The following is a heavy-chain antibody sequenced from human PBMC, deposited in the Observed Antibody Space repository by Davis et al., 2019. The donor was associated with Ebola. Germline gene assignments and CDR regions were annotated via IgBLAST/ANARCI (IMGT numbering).Heavy chain of an antibody. V-gene: IGHV3-74*01. D-gene: IGHD5-12*01. CDR2: IDPDGTGT. CDR3: RDSGYYSHDY. J-gene: IGHJ4*01. Sequence: PGGSLRLSCAASGFTFSNFHIHWVRQTPGKGLVWVARIDPDGTGTNYADSVKGRFTISRDNAKNTLSLQMNSLRVEDTAVYYVRDSGYYSHDYWGHGTLVTVSS. CDR1: GFTFSNFH.